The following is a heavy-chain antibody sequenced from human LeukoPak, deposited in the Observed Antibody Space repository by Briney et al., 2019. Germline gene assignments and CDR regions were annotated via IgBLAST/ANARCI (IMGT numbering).Heavy chain of an antibody. D-gene: IGHD4-17*01. CDR3: ARGGYGDYVGRSQFDY. CDR2: ISSSSSYI. Sequence: GGSLRLSCAASGFTFSSYSMNWVRQAPGKGLEWVSSISSSSSYIYYADSVKGRFTVSRDNAKNSLYLQMNSLRAEDTAVYYCARGGYGDYVGRSQFDYWGQGTLVTVSS. CDR1: GFTFSSYS. J-gene: IGHJ4*02. V-gene: IGHV3-21*01.